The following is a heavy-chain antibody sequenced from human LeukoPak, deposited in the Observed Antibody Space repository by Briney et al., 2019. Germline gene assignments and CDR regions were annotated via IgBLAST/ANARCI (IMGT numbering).Heavy chain of an antibody. J-gene: IGHJ4*02. CDR3: ARGGDWLFDY. Sequence: SETLSLTCTVSGGSINSGDSQWSWIRQPPGKGLEWIGYIYYSGSTYYNPSLKSRVTISVDTSKNQFSLELNSVTAADTAVYYCARGGDWLFDYWGQGILVTVSS. D-gene: IGHD2-21*02. V-gene: IGHV4-30-4*01. CDR1: GGSINSGDSQ. CDR2: IYYSGST.